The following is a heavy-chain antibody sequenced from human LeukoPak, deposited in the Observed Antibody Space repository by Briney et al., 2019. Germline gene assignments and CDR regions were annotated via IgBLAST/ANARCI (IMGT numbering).Heavy chain of an antibody. D-gene: IGHD6-19*01. V-gene: IGHV3-21*01. CDR2: ISSSSSHI. Sequence: PGGSLRLSCAASGFTFSSYSMNWVRQAPGKGLEWVSSISSSSSHIYYADSLKGRFTISRDNAKNSLYLQMNSLRAEDTAVYYCARVGVRYSSGGTFDYWGQGTLVTVSS. CDR3: ARVGVRYSSGGTFDY. J-gene: IGHJ4*02. CDR1: GFTFSSYS.